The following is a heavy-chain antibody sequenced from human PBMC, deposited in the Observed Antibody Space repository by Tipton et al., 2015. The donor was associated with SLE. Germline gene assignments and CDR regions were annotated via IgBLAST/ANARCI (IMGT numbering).Heavy chain of an antibody. D-gene: IGHD5-12*01. CDR2: IYPGDSDT. CDR1: GYSFISYW. V-gene: IGHV5-51*03. Sequence: QSGPEVKKPGESLKISCKGSGYSFISYWIGWVRQMPGKGLEWMGIIYPGDSDTRYSPSFQGQVAISADKSISTAYLQWSSLKAPDTAMYYCARSVWWLPPDYYYYMDVWGKGTTVTASS. CDR3: ARSVWWLPPDYYYYMDV. J-gene: IGHJ6*03.